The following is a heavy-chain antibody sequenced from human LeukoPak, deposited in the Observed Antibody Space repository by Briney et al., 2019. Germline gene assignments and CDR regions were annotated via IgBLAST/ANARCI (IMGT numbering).Heavy chain of an antibody. CDR3: ARDKLSFLEWLAYYYYYGMDV. CDR1: GFTFSSYA. V-gene: IGHV3-7*01. J-gene: IGHJ6*02. CDR2: IKQDGSEK. D-gene: IGHD3-3*01. Sequence: GGSLRLSCAASGFTFSSYAMHWVRQAPGKGLEWVANIKQDGSEKYYVDSVKGRFTISRDNAKNSLYLQMNSLRAEDTAVYYCARDKLSFLEWLAYYYYYGMDVWGQGTTVTVSS.